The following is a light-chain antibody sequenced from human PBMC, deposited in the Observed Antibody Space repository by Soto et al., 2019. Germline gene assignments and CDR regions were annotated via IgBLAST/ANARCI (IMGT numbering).Light chain of an antibody. CDR3: QQYNNWPPVT. CDR1: QSVSTN. Sequence: EIVMTQSPATLSVSPGERATLSCRASQSVSTNLAWYQQKPGQAPRLLIYGASTRATGIPARFSGSGSGTEFTPTISSLQSEDFALYYCQQYNNWPPVTFGPGTKVDIK. J-gene: IGKJ3*01. V-gene: IGKV3-15*01. CDR2: GAS.